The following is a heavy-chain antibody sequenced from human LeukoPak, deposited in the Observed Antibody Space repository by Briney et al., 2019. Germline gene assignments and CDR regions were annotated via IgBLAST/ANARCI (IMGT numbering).Heavy chain of an antibody. Sequence: GGSLRLSCAASGFTFSSYAMGWVRQAPGKGLEWVSAISGSGGSTYYADSVKGRFTISRDNSKNTLYLQMNSLRAEDTAVYYCAKDVSVDYDYVWGSYRPDYWGQGTLVTVSS. J-gene: IGHJ4*02. CDR1: GFTFSSYA. D-gene: IGHD3-16*02. V-gene: IGHV3-23*01. CDR2: ISGSGGST. CDR3: AKDVSVDYDYVWGSYRPDY.